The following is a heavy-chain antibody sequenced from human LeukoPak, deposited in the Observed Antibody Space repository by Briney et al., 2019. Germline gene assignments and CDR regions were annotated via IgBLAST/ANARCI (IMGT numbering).Heavy chain of an antibody. CDR2: INHSGST. V-gene: IGHV4-34*01. CDR1: GGSFSGYY. J-gene: IGHJ5*02. D-gene: IGHD3-10*01. CDR3: ASLRFGELHGFDP. Sequence: SETLSLTCAVYGGSFSGYYWSWIRQPPGKGLEWIGEINHSGSTNYNPSLKSRVTISVDTSKNQFSLKLSSVTAADTAVYYCASLRFGELHGFDPWGQGTLVTVSS.